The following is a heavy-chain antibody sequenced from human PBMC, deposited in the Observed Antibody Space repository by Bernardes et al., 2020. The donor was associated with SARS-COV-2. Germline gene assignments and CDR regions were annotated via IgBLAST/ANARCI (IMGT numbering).Heavy chain of an antibody. Sequence: SETLSLTCSIYGGTFSGYYWSWIRQPPGKGLEWIGEINHSGSTNSNPSLKSRVTMSDDTSKNQFSLKLTSVTAADTAVYYCARGSAAVVTHFMMLFANWYFDLWGRGTLVTVSS. CDR2: INHSGST. V-gene: IGHV4-34*01. J-gene: IGHJ2*01. CDR3: ARGSAAVVTHFMMLFANWYFDL. CDR1: GGTFSGYY. D-gene: IGHD2-21*02.